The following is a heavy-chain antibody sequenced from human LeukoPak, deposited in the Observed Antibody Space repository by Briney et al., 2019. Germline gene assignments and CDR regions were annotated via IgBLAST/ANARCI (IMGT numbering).Heavy chain of an antibody. CDR3: ATCRNPYYYDRPPPLLDAFDI. Sequence: GASVKVSCKASGGTFSSYAISWVRQAPGQGLEWMGGIIPIFGTANYAQKFQGRVTITADESTSTAYMELSSLRSEDTAVYYCATCRNPYYYDRPPPLLDAFDIWGQGTMVTVSS. CDR1: GGTFSSYA. J-gene: IGHJ3*02. D-gene: IGHD3-22*01. V-gene: IGHV1-69*13. CDR2: IIPIFGTA.